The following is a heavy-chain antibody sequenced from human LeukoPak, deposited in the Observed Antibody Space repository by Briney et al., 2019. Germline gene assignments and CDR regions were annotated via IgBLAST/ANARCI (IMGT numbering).Heavy chain of an antibody. V-gene: IGHV3-15*01. J-gene: IGHJ4*02. CDR2: IKSKTDGGTT. Sequence: GGSLRLSCAASGFTFSSYAMSWVRQAPGKGLEWVGRIKSKTDGGTTDYAAPVKGRFTISRDDPKSTLYLQMNSLKTEDTAVYYCTTDGDYYDSSTNFDYWGQGTLVTVSS. D-gene: IGHD3-22*01. CDR1: GFTFSSYA. CDR3: TTDGDYYDSSTNFDY.